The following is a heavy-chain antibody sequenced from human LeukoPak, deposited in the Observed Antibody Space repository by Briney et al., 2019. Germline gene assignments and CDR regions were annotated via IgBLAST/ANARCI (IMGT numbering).Heavy chain of an antibody. Sequence: WGSLRLSCAASGFTFRSYWMSWFRQAPGNGLEWVANIKEDGSEKSYVDSVKGRFTISRDNAKNLLYLQMNSLRAEETAVYYCARVLVGALDYWGQGTLVTVSS. V-gene: IGHV3-7*03. D-gene: IGHD1-26*01. CDR1: GFTFRSYW. J-gene: IGHJ4*02. CDR3: ARVLVGALDY. CDR2: IKEDGSEK.